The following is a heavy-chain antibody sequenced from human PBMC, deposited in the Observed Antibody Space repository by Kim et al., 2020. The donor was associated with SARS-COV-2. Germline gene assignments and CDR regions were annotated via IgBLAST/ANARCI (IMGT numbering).Heavy chain of an antibody. CDR1: GGSFSGYY. J-gene: IGHJ3*02. Sequence: SETLSLTCAVYGGSFSGYYWSWIRQPPGKGLEWIGEINHSGSTNYNPSLKSRVTISVDTSKNQFSLKLSSVTAADTAVYYCARKIVVVPAANSENAFDIWGQGTMVTVSS. D-gene: IGHD2-2*01. CDR2: INHSGST. V-gene: IGHV4-34*01. CDR3: ARKIVVVPAANSENAFDI.